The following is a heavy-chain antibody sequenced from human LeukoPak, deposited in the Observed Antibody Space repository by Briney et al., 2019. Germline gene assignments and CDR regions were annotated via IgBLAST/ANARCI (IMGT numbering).Heavy chain of an antibody. J-gene: IGHJ4*02. CDR2: IYSSGST. Sequence: SETPSLTCTVSGGSFSSYYWSWIRQPAGKGLEWIGRIYSSGSTNYNPSLKSRVTLSVDTSKDQFSLRLSSVTAADTAVYYCARDRRNSAWGFDYWGQGTLVTVSS. CDR1: GGSFSSYY. CDR3: ARDRRNSAWGFDY. V-gene: IGHV4-4*07. D-gene: IGHD7-27*01.